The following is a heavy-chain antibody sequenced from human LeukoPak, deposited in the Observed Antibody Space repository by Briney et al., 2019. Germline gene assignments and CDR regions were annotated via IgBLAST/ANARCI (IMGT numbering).Heavy chain of an antibody. CDR2: IRYDGSNK. V-gene: IGHV3-30*02. J-gene: IGHJ4*02. CDR1: GFTVTSSD. Sequence: GGSLRLSCAASGFTVTSSDMNWVRQAPGKGLEGVAFIRYDGSNKYYADSVKGRFTISRDNSKNTLYLQMNSLRAEDTAVYYCASFKWNYAADYWGQGTLVTVSS. CDR3: ASFKWNYAADY. D-gene: IGHD1-7*01.